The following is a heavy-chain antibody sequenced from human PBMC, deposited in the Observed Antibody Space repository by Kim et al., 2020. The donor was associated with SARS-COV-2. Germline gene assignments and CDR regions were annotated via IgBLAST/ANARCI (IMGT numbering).Heavy chain of an antibody. CDR1: GYTFTSYA. CDR3: ARGGPIMITFGGQGRFEDY. D-gene: IGHD3-16*01. Sequence: ASVKVSCKASGYTFTSYAMHWVRQAPGQRLEWMGWINAGNGNTKYSQKFQGRVTITRDTSASTAYMELSSLRSEDTAVYYCARGGPIMITFGGQGRFEDYWGQGTLVTVSS. V-gene: IGHV1-3*01. CDR2: INAGNGNT. J-gene: IGHJ4*02.